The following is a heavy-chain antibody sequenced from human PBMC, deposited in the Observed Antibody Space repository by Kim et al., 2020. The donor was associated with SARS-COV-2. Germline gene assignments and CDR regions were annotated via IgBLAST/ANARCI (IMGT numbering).Heavy chain of an antibody. D-gene: IGHD6-25*01. Sequence: ADSVKGRFTIFRDNAKNTLYLQMSSLRAEDTAVYYCARDRDRDGYNPFDYWGQGTLVTVSS. V-gene: IGHV3-74*01. J-gene: IGHJ4*02. CDR3: ARDRDRDGYNPFDY.